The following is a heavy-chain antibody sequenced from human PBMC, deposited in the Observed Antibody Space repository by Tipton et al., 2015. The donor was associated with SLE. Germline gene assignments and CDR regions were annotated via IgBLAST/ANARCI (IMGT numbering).Heavy chain of an antibody. CDR2: IWYDGSEK. Sequence: RSLRLSCATSNFAFSNYGMHWVRQAPGKGLEWVAVIWYDGSEKFYVDSVKGRFIISRDNSKNTLYLHMNSLRAEDTAVYYCARSVESGVADSYYAGMDVWGQGTTVTVSS. J-gene: IGHJ6*02. CDR1: NFAFSNYG. D-gene: IGHD3-10*01. V-gene: IGHV3-33*01. CDR3: ARSVESGVADSYYAGMDV.